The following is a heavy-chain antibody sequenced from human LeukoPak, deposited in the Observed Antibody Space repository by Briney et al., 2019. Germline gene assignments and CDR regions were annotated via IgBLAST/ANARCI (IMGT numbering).Heavy chain of an antibody. D-gene: IGHD2-2*01. J-gene: IGHJ4*02. CDR1: GFIFSSYW. CDR3: ARRVVVPAAPYYFDY. Sequence: GGSLRLSCAASGFIFSSYWMHWVRQAPGKGLVWVSRINSDGSSTSYADSVKGRFTISRDNAKNTLYLQMNSLRAEDTAVYYCARRVVVPAAPYYFDYWGQGTLVAVSS. CDR2: INSDGSST. V-gene: IGHV3-74*01.